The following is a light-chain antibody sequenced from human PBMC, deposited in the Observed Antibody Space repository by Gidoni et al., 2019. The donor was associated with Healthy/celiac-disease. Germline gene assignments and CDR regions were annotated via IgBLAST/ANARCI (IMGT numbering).Light chain of an antibody. CDR1: QGISSY. Sequence: DIQLTQSPSFLSASVGDRVTITCRASQGISSYLAWYQQEPGKAPKLLIYAASTLQSGVPSRFSGSGSGTEFTLTISSLQPEDFATYYCQQLNSYPWTFGQGTKLEIK. V-gene: IGKV1-9*01. CDR2: AAS. J-gene: IGKJ2*02. CDR3: QQLNSYPWT.